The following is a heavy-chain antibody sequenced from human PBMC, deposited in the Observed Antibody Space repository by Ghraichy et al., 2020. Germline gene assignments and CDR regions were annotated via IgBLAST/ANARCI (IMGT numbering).Heavy chain of an antibody. CDR1: GGSISSGGYY. D-gene: IGHD3-22*01. Sequence: LRLSCTVSGGSISSGGYYWSWIRQHPGKGLEWIGYIYYSGSTYYNPSLKSRVTISVDTSKNQFSLKLSSVTAADTAVYYCARWDYDSSGFDYWGQGTLVTVSS. J-gene: IGHJ4*02. V-gene: IGHV4-31*03. CDR3: ARWDYDSSGFDY. CDR2: IYYSGST.